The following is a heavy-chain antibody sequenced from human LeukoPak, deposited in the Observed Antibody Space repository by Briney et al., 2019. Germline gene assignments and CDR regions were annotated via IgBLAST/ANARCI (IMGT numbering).Heavy chain of an antibody. D-gene: IGHD1/OR15-1a*01. Sequence: GGSLRLSCAASGFTFSSYGMHWVRQAPGKGLEWVAFIRYDGSNKYYADSMKGRFTISRDNSKNTLYLQMNSLRAEDTAVYYCAKNKEDYFDYWGQGTLVTVSS. CDR1: GFTFSSYG. V-gene: IGHV3-30*02. CDR3: AKNKEDYFDY. CDR2: IRYDGSNK. J-gene: IGHJ4*02.